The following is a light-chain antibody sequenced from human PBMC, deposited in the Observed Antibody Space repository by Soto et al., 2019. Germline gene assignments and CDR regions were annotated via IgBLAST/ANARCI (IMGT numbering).Light chain of an antibody. CDR1: SSNIGSNT. Sequence: QSVLTQPPSASVTPGQRVTVSCSGSSSNIGSNTVNWYQQITGTAPKLLIYNDNQRPSGVPDRFSGSKSGTSGSLAISGLQSEDEGDYYCAAWDDSLNGHVVFGGGTKVTVL. V-gene: IGLV1-44*01. CDR2: NDN. J-gene: IGLJ2*01. CDR3: AAWDDSLNGHVV.